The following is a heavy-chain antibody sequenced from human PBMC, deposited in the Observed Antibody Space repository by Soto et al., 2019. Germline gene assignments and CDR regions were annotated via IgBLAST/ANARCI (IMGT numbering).Heavy chain of an antibody. CDR2: IYYSGST. V-gene: IGHV4-30-4*01. J-gene: IGHJ6*02. CDR1: CGSIISGDYY. D-gene: IGHD6-6*01. Sequence: PSETLSLTCTVSCGSIISGDYYWSWIRQPPGKGLEWIGYIYYSGSTYYNPSLKSRVTISVDTSKNQFSLKLSSVTAADTAVYYCASYSSSPRSVGYYYYYGMDVWGQGTTVTVSS. CDR3: ASYSSSPRSVGYYYYYGMDV.